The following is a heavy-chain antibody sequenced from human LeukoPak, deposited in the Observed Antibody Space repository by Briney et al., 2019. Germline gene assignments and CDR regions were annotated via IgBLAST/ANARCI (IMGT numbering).Heavy chain of an antibody. CDR3: AREREDCSSTSCFVEFDY. V-gene: IGHV3-11*04. D-gene: IGHD2-2*01. CDR1: GFTFSDYY. CDR2: ISSSGSTI. J-gene: IGHJ4*02. Sequence: GGSLRLSCAASGFTFSDYYMNWVRQAPGKGLEWVSYISSSGSTIYYADSVKGRFTISRDNAKNSLYLQMNSLRAEDTAVYYCAREREDCSSTSCFVEFDYWGQGTLVTVSS.